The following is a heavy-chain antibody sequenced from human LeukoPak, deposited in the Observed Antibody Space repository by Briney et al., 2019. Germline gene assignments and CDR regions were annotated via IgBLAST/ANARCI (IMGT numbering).Heavy chain of an antibody. D-gene: IGHD3-10*01. CDR1: GYTFTGSY. Sequence: ASVKVSCKASGYTFTGSYMHWVRQAPGQGLEWMGWINPNSGGTNYAQKFQGRVTMTRDTSISTAYMELSRLRSDDTAVYHCARWDVLLWFGERLGDDAFDIWGQGTMVTVSS. CDR2: INPNSGGT. CDR3: ARWDVLLWFGERLGDDAFDI. V-gene: IGHV1-2*02. J-gene: IGHJ3*02.